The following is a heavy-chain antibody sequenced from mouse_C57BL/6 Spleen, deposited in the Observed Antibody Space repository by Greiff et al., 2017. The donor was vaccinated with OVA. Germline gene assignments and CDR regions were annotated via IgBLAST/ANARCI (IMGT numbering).Heavy chain of an antibody. J-gene: IGHJ4*01. Sequence: QVQLKQPGAELVMPGASVKLSCKASGYTFTSYWMHWVKQRPGQGLEWIGEIDPSDSYTNYNQKFKGKSTLTVDKSSSTAYMQLSSLTSEDSAVYYCARREELRRNYYAMDYWGQGTSVTVSS. D-gene: IGHD1-1*01. CDR1: GYTFTSYW. CDR2: IDPSDSYT. CDR3: ARREELRRNYYAMDY. V-gene: IGHV1-69*01.